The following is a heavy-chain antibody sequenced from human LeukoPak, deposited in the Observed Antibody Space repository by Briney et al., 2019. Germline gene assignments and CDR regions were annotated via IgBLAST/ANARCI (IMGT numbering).Heavy chain of an antibody. Sequence: GGSLILSCAASGLTFSNYAMDWVRQAPGKGLEWVAVLSSDGSKKYYTDFVKGRFTISRDKSNNTLYLQMNSLRPEDTAVYYCVRDGGRGAFDIWGQGTRVTVSS. CDR1: GLTFSNYA. J-gene: IGHJ3*02. V-gene: IGHV3-30*04. CDR3: VRDGGRGAFDI. D-gene: IGHD3-16*01. CDR2: LSSDGSKK.